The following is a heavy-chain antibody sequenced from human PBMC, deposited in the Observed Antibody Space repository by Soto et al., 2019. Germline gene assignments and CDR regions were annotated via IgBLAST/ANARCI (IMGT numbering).Heavy chain of an antibody. V-gene: IGHV4-39*01. D-gene: IGHD3-3*01. CDR2: IYYSGST. Sequence: SETLSLTCTVSGGSISSSSYYWGWIRQPPGKGLEWIGSIYYSGSTYYNPSLKSRVTISVDTSKNQFSLKLSSVTAADTAVYYCARPHSDFWSGYPPNWFAPSGQGTLVTVSS. CDR1: GGSISSSSYY. CDR3: ARPHSDFWSGYPPNWFAP. J-gene: IGHJ5*02.